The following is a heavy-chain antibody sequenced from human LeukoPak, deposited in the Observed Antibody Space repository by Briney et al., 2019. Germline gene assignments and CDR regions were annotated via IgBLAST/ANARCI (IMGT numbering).Heavy chain of an antibody. CDR1: GFIFSTYT. J-gene: IGHJ5*02. CDR2: INGDGRTT. Sequence: PGGSLRLSCSASGFIFSTYTMYWVRQAPGKGLDFVSVINGDGRTTYYADSVKGRFTISRDNSKNTLYLQMNSLRAEDTAVYYCVGDQVDNVGWLTWGQGTRVTVSS. CDR3: VGDQVDNVGWLT. D-gene: IGHD5-12*01. V-gene: IGHV3-64D*06.